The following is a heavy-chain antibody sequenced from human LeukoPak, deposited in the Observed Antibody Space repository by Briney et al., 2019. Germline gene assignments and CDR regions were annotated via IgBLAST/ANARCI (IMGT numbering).Heavy chain of an antibody. CDR2: IYSGGST. V-gene: IGHV3-53*01. CDR3: ARDALAAAGID. Sequence: GGSLRLSCAASGFTVSSNYMSWVRQAPGKGLEWVSVIYSGGSTYYADSVKGRFTISRDNSKNTLYLQMNSLRAEDTAVYYCARDALAAAGIDWGQGTLVTVSS. D-gene: IGHD6-13*01. CDR1: GFTVSSNY. J-gene: IGHJ4*02.